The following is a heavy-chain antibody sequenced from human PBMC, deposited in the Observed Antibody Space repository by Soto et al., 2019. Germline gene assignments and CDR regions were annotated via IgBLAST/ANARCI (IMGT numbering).Heavy chain of an antibody. J-gene: IGHJ6*01. Sequence: QVQLVESGGGVVQPGRSLRLSCAASGFTFSSYGMHWVRQAPGKGLEWVAVIWYDGSNKYYADSVKGRFTISRDNSKNTLYLHMNSLRAEDTAVYYCARETLDYGDYQGYYYGMDVWGQGTTVTVSS. CDR3: ARETLDYGDYQGYYYGMDV. CDR1: GFTFSSYG. V-gene: IGHV3-33*01. CDR2: IWYDGSNK. D-gene: IGHD4-17*01.